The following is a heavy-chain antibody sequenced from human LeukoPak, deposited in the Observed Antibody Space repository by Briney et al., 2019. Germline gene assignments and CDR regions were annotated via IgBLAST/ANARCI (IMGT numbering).Heavy chain of an antibody. D-gene: IGHD2-2*01. CDR3: AKGVVPAARGGQNWFDP. CDR2: ISGSGGST. J-gene: IGHJ5*02. V-gene: IGHV3-23*01. Sequence: PGGSLRLSCAASGFTFSSYAMSWVRQAPGKGLEWVSAISGSGGSTYYADSVKGRFTISRDNSKNTLYLQMNSLRAEDTAVYYCAKGVVPAARGGQNWFDPWGQGAPVTVSS. CDR1: GFTFSSYA.